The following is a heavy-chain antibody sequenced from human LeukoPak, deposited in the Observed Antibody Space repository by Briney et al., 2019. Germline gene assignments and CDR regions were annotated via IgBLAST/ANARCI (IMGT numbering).Heavy chain of an antibody. CDR3: ARGRVSSSTWYSTYYYYFYMDV. D-gene: IGHD1-1*01. V-gene: IGHV4-61*03. Sequence: SETLSLTCTVSGNSINRSSYYWTWIRQPPGKGLEWIGYVDHTGSTNFNPSLNGRVSISRGTTKNLFSLRLRSVTAADTAVYFCARGRVSSSTWYSTYYYYFYMDVWGKGTTVTVSS. J-gene: IGHJ6*03. CDR2: VDHTGST. CDR1: GNSINRSSYY.